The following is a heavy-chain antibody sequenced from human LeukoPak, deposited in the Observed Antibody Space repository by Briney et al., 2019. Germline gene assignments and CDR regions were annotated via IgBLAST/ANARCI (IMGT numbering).Heavy chain of an antibody. CDR1: GGSISSYY. D-gene: IGHD3-22*01. Sequence: PSETLSLTCTVSGGSISSYYWSWIRQPPGKGLEWIGYIYYSGSTNYNPSLKSRVTISVDTSKNPFSLKLSSVTAADTAVYYCARDLDSSGCLGYWGQGALVTVSS. CDR2: IYYSGST. V-gene: IGHV4-59*01. J-gene: IGHJ4*02. CDR3: ARDLDSSGCLGY.